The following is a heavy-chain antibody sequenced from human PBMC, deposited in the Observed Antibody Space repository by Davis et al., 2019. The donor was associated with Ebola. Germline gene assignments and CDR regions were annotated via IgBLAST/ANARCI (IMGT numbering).Heavy chain of an antibody. Sequence: PGGSLRLSCTASGFAFSNYNMNWVRQAPGKGLEWVSSITTNGWRTYYADSVKGRFIISRDNAKNSLFLQMHSLRGDDTAVYFCARETPISSRSDWWGQGTLVTVSS. J-gene: IGHJ4*02. CDR3: ARETPISSRSDW. CDR1: GFAFSNYN. V-gene: IGHV3-48*01. CDR2: ITTNGWRT. D-gene: IGHD2-2*01.